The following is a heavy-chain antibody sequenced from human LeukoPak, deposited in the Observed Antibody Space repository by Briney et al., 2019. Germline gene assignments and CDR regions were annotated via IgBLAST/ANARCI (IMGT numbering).Heavy chain of an antibody. V-gene: IGHV1-46*01. D-gene: IGHD3-22*01. CDR1: GYTFTSYY. CDR2: INPSGGST. J-gene: IGHJ4*02. CDR3: ARDRRRAYYYDSSGYSPFEY. Sequence: ASVKVSCKASGYTFTSYYMHRVRQAPGQGLEWMGIINPSGGSTSYAQKFQGRGTMTRDTSTSTVYMELSSLRSEDTAVYYCARDRRRAYYYDSSGYSPFEYWGQGTLVTVSS.